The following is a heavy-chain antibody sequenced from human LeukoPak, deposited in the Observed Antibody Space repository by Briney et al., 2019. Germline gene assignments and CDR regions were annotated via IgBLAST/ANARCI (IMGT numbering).Heavy chain of an antibody. V-gene: IGHV3-66*01. Sequence: GGSLRLSCAASGFTVSSNYMSWVRQAPGKGLEWVSVIYSGGSTYYADPVKGRFTISRDNSKNTLYLQMNNLRAEDTAVYYCARDHPPGSGSDFDYWGQGTLVTVSS. CDR1: GFTVSSNY. CDR2: IYSGGST. J-gene: IGHJ4*02. D-gene: IGHD3-10*01. CDR3: ARDHPPGSGSDFDY.